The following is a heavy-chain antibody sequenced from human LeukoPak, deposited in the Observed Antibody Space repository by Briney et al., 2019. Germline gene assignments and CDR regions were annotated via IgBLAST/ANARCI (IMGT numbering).Heavy chain of an antibody. D-gene: IGHD1/OR15-1a*01. J-gene: IGHJ6*04. CDR1: EFPFSDSW. V-gene: IGHV3-7*03. CDR3: AGGNSMNV. Sequence: GGFLRLSCAVSEFPFSDSWMYWVRQAPGKGLEGVANIKKDGSGISYVDSVQGRFIISRDNAKNSLYLQMNSLRVEDTAVYFCAGGNSMNVWAKGPRSPSPQ. CDR2: IKKDGSGI.